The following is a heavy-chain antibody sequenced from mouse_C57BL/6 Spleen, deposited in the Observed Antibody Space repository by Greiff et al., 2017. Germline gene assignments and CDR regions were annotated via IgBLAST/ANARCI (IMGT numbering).Heavy chain of an antibody. J-gene: IGHJ2*01. CDR3: ARQITTVVDYFDY. CDR2: INPNNGGT. V-gene: IGHV1-18*01. Sequence: VQLQQSGPELVKPGASVKIPCKASGYTFTDYNMDWVKQSHGKSLEWIGDINPNNGGTIYNQKFKGKATLTVDKSSSTAYMELRSLTSEDTAVYYCARQITTVVDYFDYWGQGTTLTVSS. CDR1: GYTFTDYN. D-gene: IGHD1-1*01.